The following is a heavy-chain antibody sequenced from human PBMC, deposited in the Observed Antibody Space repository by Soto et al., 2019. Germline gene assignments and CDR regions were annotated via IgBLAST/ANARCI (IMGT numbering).Heavy chain of an antibody. CDR2: ISYTGGT. CDR1: GASISTNY. J-gene: IGHJ4*02. Sequence: KPSETLSLTCTVSGASISTNYWSWIRQPPGKGLEWLGYISYTGGTTYNPSLKSRVTMSMDTSKSQFSLTMSSVTSADTAMYYCGRVQAQQHSWSHDFWGQESLVTVSS. CDR3: GRVQAQQHSWSHDF. D-gene: IGHD6-13*01. V-gene: IGHV4-59*01.